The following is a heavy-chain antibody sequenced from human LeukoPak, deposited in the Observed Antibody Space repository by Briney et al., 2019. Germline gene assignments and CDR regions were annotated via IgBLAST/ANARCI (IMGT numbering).Heavy chain of an antibody. CDR3: AGYDFWSGYYLGY. V-gene: IGHV4-4*07. CDR1: GGSISSYY. Sequence: PSETLSLTCTVAGGSISSYYWSWIRQPAGKGLDWIGRIYTSGSTNYNPSLKSRVTMSVDTSKNQFSLKLSSVTAADTAVYYCAGYDFWSGYYLGYWGQGTLVTVSS. J-gene: IGHJ4*02. CDR2: IYTSGST. D-gene: IGHD3-3*01.